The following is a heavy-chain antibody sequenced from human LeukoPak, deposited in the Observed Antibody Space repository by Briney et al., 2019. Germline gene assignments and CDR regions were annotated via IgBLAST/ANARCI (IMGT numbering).Heavy chain of an antibody. CDR2: ISYDGSNK. CDR1: GFTFSSYA. V-gene: IGHV3-30-3*01. Sequence: GGSLRLSCAASGFTFSSYAMHWVRQAPGKGLEWVAVISYDGSNKYYADSVKGRFTISRDNSKNTLYLQRNSLRAEDTAVYYCAREGTLGVYFDYWGQGTLVTVS. CDR3: AREGTLGVYFDY. J-gene: IGHJ4*02.